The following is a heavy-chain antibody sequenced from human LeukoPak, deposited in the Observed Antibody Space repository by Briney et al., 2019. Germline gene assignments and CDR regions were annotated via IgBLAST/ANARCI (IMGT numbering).Heavy chain of an antibody. Sequence: SETLSLTCTVSGGSLSSYYWSWIRQPPGKGLEWIGYIYYSGSTNYNPSLKSRVTISVDTSKNQFSLKLSSVTAADTAVYYCARELGGYDFWSGYYTGGAVDVWGQGTTVTVSS. D-gene: IGHD3-3*01. CDR1: GGSLSSYY. CDR2: IYYSGST. CDR3: ARELGGYDFWSGYYTGGAVDV. J-gene: IGHJ6*02. V-gene: IGHV4-59*01.